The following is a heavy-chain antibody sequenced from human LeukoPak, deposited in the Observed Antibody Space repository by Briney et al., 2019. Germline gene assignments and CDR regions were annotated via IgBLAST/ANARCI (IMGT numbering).Heavy chain of an antibody. V-gene: IGHV4-4*07. J-gene: IGHJ4*02. Sequence: SETLSLTCTVSVGSISSYYWSWIRQPAGKGLEWIGRIYTRGSTNYNPSLKSRVTISVDNSKNQSSLKLISVTAADTAVYYCARDAIAVADRGFDYWGQGTVATVSS. CDR1: VGSISSYY. CDR2: IYTRGST. D-gene: IGHD6-19*01. CDR3: ARDAIAVADRGFDY.